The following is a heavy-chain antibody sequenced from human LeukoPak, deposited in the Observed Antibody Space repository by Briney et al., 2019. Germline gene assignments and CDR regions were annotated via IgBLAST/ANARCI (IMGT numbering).Heavy chain of an antibody. Sequence: GGSLRLSCAASGFTFSSYWMSWVRQAPGKGLEWVANIKQDGSEKYYVDSVKGRFTISRDSAKNSLYLQMNSLRAEDTAVYYCARDMLLWFGELSYYMDVWGKGTTVTVSS. V-gene: IGHV3-7*01. J-gene: IGHJ6*03. CDR2: IKQDGSEK. CDR1: GFTFSSYW. CDR3: ARDMLLWFGELSYYMDV. D-gene: IGHD3-10*01.